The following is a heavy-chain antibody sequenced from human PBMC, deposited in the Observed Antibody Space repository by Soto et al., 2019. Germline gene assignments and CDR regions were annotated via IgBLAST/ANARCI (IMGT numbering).Heavy chain of an antibody. CDR3: ARRSAYSVAH. D-gene: IGHD3-22*01. Sequence: SETLSLTCTVSGGSITSADDYWSWIRQPPGKGLEWIGYIYYSGSTYYNPSLESRITISVDTSKNQFSLKLSSVTAADTAVYYCARRSAYSVAHWGQGTLVTVSS. CDR1: GGSITSADDY. V-gene: IGHV4-30-4*01. CDR2: IYYSGST. J-gene: IGHJ4*02.